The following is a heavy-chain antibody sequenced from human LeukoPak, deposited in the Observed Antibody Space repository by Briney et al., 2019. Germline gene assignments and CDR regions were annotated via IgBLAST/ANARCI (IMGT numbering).Heavy chain of an antibody. V-gene: IGHV1-2*02. CDR2: INPNSGGT. Sequence: ASVKVSCKASGYTFTGYYMHWVRQAPGQGLEWMGWINPNSGGTNYAQKFQGRVTMTRDTSISTAYMGLSRLRSDDTAVYYCARDYEEYYYDSSGYYAWFDPWGQGTLVTVSS. D-gene: IGHD3-22*01. CDR3: ARDYEEYYYDSSGYYAWFDP. J-gene: IGHJ5*02. CDR1: GYTFTGYY.